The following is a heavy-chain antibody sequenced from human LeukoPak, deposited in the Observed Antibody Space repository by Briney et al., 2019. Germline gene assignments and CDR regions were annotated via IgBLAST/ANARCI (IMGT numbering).Heavy chain of an antibody. CDR2: FYYSGST. Sequence: SETLSLTCTVSSPSLFSTYYHWGWIRQPPGRGLEWIGSFYYSGSTYYTPSLKGRATISVATSQSHFSLSLTSVTAADTAVYYCATAQGNAFDIWGQGTLVTVSS. J-gene: IGHJ3*02. CDR1: SPSLFSTYYH. CDR3: ATAQGNAFDI. V-gene: IGHV4-39*01.